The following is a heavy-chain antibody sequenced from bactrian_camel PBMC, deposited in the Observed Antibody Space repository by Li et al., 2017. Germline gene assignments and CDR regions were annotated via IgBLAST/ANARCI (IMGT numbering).Heavy chain of an antibody. Sequence: VQLVESGGGSVQTGGSLTISCTTSGLPGCMYWFRKPPENEREGVSSTYTVDGRTTYADSVKGRFTISQDDSKKTLYLHMTDLKPEDTGMYYCATGCGCGTIASVPKCSFWGQQGTQVTVS. CDR1: GLPGC. CDR2: TYTVDGRT. D-gene: IGHD4*01. V-gene: IGHV3S1*01. J-gene: IGHJ4*01.